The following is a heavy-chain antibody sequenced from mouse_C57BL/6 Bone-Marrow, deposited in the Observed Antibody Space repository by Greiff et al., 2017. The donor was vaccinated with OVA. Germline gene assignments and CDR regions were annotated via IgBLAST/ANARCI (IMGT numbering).Heavy chain of an antibody. CDR1: GFTFSSYA. Sequence: EVMLVESGEGLVKPGGSLKLSCAASGFTFSSYAMSWVRQTPEKRLEWVAYISSGGDYIYYAETVKGRFSLSRDNARNTLYLKMSSLKSEDTAMYYCTREDYGNPAWFAYWGQGTLVTVSA. D-gene: IGHD2-1*01. V-gene: IGHV5-9-1*02. CDR3: TREDYGNPAWFAY. J-gene: IGHJ3*01. CDR2: ISSGGDYI.